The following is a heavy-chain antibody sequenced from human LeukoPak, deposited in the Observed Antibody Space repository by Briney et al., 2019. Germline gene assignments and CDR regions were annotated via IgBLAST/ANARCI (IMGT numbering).Heavy chain of an antibody. J-gene: IGHJ4*02. CDR2: ISSNGGST. Sequence: GGSLRLSCAASGFTFSHYNMNWVRQAPGKGLEYVSAISSNGGSTYYANSVKGRFTISRDNSKNTLYLQMGSLRAEDMAVYYCAREMAVTTALDYWGQGTLVTVSS. CDR3: AREMAVTTALDY. V-gene: IGHV3-64*01. D-gene: IGHD4-17*01. CDR1: GFTFSHYN.